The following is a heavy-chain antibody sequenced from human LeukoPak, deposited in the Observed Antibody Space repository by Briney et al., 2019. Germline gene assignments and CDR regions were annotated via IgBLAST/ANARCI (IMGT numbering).Heavy chain of an antibody. CDR2: IWYDGSNK. D-gene: IGHD3-10*01. V-gene: IGHV3-33*01. Sequence: GGSLRLSCAASGFTFSSYGMHWVRRAPGKGLEWVAVIWYDGSNKYYADSVKGRFTISRDNSKNTLYLQMNSLRAEDTAVYYCARDLRAYYYGSGSAGYGMDVWGQGTTVTVSS. CDR3: ARDLRAYYYGSGSAGYGMDV. J-gene: IGHJ6*02. CDR1: GFTFSSYG.